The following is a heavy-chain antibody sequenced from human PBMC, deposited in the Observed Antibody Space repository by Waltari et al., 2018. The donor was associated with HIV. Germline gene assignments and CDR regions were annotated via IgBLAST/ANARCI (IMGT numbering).Heavy chain of an antibody. CDR2: ITANGATT. CDR3: ATGSNHLY. V-gene: IGHV3-23*01. D-gene: IGHD3-16*02. CDR1: GFTFSDYA. J-gene: IGHJ1*01. Sequence: EVQLLESGGGLVQPGGSLRLSCAASGFTFSDYAMGWVRRAPGKGLEWFSTITANGATTYYADSVKGRFTFSRDDSKNTLHLQMNSLRADDTAVYYCATGSNHLYWGQGTLVAVSS.